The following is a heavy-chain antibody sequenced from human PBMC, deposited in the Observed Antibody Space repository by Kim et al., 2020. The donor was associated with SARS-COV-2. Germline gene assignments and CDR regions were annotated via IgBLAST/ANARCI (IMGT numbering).Heavy chain of an antibody. CDR2: ISGSGGST. Sequence: GGSLRLSCAASGFTFSSYAMSWVRQAPGKGLEWVSAISGSGGSTYYADSVKGRFTISRDNSKNTLYLQMNSLRAEDTAVYYCAILRTVTTQYFQHWGQGTLVTVSS. V-gene: IGHV3-23*01. D-gene: IGHD4-17*01. CDR3: AILRTVTTQYFQH. CDR1: GFTFSSYA. J-gene: IGHJ1*01.